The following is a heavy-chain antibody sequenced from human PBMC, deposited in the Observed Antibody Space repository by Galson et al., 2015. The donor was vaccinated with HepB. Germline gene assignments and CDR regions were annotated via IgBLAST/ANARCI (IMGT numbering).Heavy chain of an antibody. V-gene: IGHV4-39*01. D-gene: IGHD4-23*01. CDR1: GGSISSSSYY. J-gene: IGHJ4*02. Sequence: SETLSLTCTVSGGSISSSSYYWGWIRQPPGKGLEWIGSIYYSGSTYYNPSLKSRVTISVDTSKNQFSLKLSSVTAADTAVYYCARRGYGGTGYYFDYWGQGTLVTVSS. CDR2: IYYSGST. CDR3: ARRGYGGTGYYFDY.